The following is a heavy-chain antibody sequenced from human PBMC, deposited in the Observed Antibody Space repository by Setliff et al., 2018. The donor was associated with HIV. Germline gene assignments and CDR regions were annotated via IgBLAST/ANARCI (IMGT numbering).Heavy chain of an antibody. V-gene: IGHV4-38-2*01. CDR1: GYSISSGYY. J-gene: IGHJ4*02. Sequence: SETLSLTCAVSGYSISSGYYWGWIRQPPGKGLEWIGSIYHSGNTYYNPSLKSRVTISVDTSKNQFSLKLTSVTAADTAVYYCARALAGGSGWNYFDLWGPGTLVTVSS. CDR2: IYHSGNT. D-gene: IGHD6-19*01. CDR3: ARALAGGSGWNYFDL.